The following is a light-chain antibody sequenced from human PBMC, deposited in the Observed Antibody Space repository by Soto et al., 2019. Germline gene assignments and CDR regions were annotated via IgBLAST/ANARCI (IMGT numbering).Light chain of an antibody. Sequence: QSALTQPRSVSGSPGQSGTISCTGNSSDVGGYNYVSWYQQHPGKAPKVMIYDVSERPSGVPDRFSGSKSGNTASLTISGLQAEDEADYYCCSYAGSPRYVFGTGTKLTVL. CDR1: SSDVGGYNY. CDR2: DVS. J-gene: IGLJ1*01. CDR3: CSYAGSPRYV. V-gene: IGLV2-11*01.